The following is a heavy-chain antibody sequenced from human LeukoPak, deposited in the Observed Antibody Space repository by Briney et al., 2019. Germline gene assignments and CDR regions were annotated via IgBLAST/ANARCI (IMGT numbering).Heavy chain of an antibody. CDR1: GFTVSPSA. Sequence: GGSLRLSCAASGFTVSPSAMSWVRQAPGKGLQWVSTFITRGGSTYYTDSVKGRFTISRDNSKNTLYVQMNSLRAEDTAVYYCAIRTALYTTSWSNFDYWGQGTLLTVSS. CDR2: FITRGGST. D-gene: IGHD6-13*01. J-gene: IGHJ4*02. V-gene: IGHV3-23*01. CDR3: AIRTALYTTSWSNFDY.